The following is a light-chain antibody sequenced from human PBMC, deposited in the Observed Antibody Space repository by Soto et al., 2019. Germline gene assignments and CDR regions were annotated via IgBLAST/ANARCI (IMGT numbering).Light chain of an antibody. CDR1: QSVLYSSNNKNY. V-gene: IGKV4-1*01. Sequence: DIVMTQSPDSLAVSLGERATINCKSSQSVLYSSNNKNYLAWYQQKPGQPPKLLIYWASTRESGVPDRFSGSGSGTDFTLTISSLQAKDVAVYYCQQYYNTLWTFGQGTKVEIK. CDR3: QQYYNTLWT. J-gene: IGKJ1*01. CDR2: WAS.